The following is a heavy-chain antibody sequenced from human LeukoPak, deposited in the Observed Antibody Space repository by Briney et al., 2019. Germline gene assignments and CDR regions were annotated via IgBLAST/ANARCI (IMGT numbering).Heavy chain of an antibody. D-gene: IGHD4-17*01. CDR3: ARDSSTTVTTSGWFDP. Sequence: ASVKVSCKASGYTFTGYYMHWVRQAPGQGLEWMGGIIPIFGTANYAQKFQGRVTITADESTSTAYMELSSLRSEDTAVYYCARDSSTTVTTSGWFDPWGQGTLVTVSS. J-gene: IGHJ5*02. CDR2: IIPIFGTA. V-gene: IGHV1-69*13. CDR1: GYTFTGYY.